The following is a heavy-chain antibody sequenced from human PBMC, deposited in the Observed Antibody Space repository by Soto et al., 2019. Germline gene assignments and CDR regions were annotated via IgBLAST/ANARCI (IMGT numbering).Heavy chain of an antibody. CDR1: GFTFNTYA. CDR2: ISRGGDIT. D-gene: IGHD3-10*01. V-gene: IGHV3-23*01. CDR3: AREFAPGSPNYDS. J-gene: IGHJ4*02. Sequence: GGSLRLSCAASGFTFNTYAMSWVRQAPGKGLEWVSVISRGGDITYYADSVKGRFTISRDNSKNTLYLQMNSLRAEDTAVYHCAREFAPGSPNYDSWGQGTLVTVSS.